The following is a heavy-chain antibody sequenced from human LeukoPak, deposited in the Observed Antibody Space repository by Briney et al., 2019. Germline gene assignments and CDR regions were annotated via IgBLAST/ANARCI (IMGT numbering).Heavy chain of an antibody. CDR1: GGSFSGYY. V-gene: IGHV4-34*01. J-gene: IGHJ6*02. Sequence: SETLSLTCAVYGGSFSGYYWSWIRQPPGKGLEWIGEINHSGSTNYNPSLKSRVTISVDTSKNQFSLKPSSVTAADTAVYYCASLKTSYYYYGMDVWGQGTTVTVSS. CDR2: INHSGST. CDR3: ASLKTSYYYYGMDV. D-gene: IGHD3-9*01.